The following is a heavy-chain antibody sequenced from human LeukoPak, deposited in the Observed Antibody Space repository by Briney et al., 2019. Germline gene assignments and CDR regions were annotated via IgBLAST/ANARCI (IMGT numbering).Heavy chain of an antibody. CDR1: GGSISSFY. J-gene: IGHJ5*02. CDR3: ARGEDYDILTGYPNWFDP. CDR2: INHSGST. Sequence: SETLSLTCTVAGGSISSFYWGWIRQPPGKGLEWIGEINHSGSTNYNPSLKSRVTISVDTSKNQFSLKLSSVTAADTAVYYCARGEDYDILTGYPNWFDPWGQGTLVTVSS. V-gene: IGHV4-34*01. D-gene: IGHD3-9*01.